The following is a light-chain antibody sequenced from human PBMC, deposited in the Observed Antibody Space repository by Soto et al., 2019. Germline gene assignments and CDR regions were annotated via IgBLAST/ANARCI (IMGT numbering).Light chain of an antibody. J-gene: IGLJ1*01. V-gene: IGLV1-40*01. CDR2: GNN. CDR3: QCYENSRSRARV. CDR1: SSNIGAGYD. Sequence: QSVLTQPPSMSGAPGQRVTISCTGSSSNIGAGYDVHWYQQLPGTAPRLLIYGNNKRPSGVPDRFSGSRSGTSASLAITGLQAEDEADYYCQCYENSRSRARVFGTGTKVTVL.